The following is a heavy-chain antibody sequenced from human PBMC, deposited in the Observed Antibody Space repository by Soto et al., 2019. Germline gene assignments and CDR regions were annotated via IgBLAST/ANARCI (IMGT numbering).Heavy chain of an antibody. Sequence: LRLSCAASGFTFSSYAMSWVRQAPGKGLEWVSAISGSGGSTYYADSVKGRFTISRDNSKNTLYLQMNSLRAEDTAVYYCAKETYYDFWSGYQTLDVWGQGTTVTVSS. CDR1: GFTFSSYA. D-gene: IGHD3-3*01. J-gene: IGHJ6*02. CDR3: AKETYYDFWSGYQTLDV. V-gene: IGHV3-23*01. CDR2: ISGSGGST.